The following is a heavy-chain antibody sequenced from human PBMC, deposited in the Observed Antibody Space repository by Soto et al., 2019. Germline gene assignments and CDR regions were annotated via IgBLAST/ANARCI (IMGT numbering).Heavy chain of an antibody. Sequence: QVQLVESGGGVVQPGRSLRLSCAASGFTFSSYAMHWVRQAPGKGLEWVALISFDGSNKYYADSVKGRFTISRDNSKNTLYLQMNSLRVEDTSVYSCAKPLSSGSYVWDLYDWGQGTLVTVSS. CDR2: ISFDGSNK. J-gene: IGHJ4*02. CDR3: AKPLSSGSYVWDLYD. CDR1: GFTFSSYA. D-gene: IGHD3-10*01. V-gene: IGHV3-30*18.